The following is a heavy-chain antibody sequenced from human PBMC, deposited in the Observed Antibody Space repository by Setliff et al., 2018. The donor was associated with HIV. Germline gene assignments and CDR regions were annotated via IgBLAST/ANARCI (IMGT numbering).Heavy chain of an antibody. CDR3: ARVPVAGANWFDP. J-gene: IGHJ5*02. Sequence: SETLSLTCTVSGGSISSSSYYWGWIRQSPGKRLEWIGSVSQSGSTYSYPSLKSRITISVDRSKNLFSLKLISVTAADQGVYYCARVPVAGANWFDPWGLGTLVTVSS. V-gene: IGHV4-39*01. D-gene: IGHD2-21*01. CDR2: VSQSGST. CDR1: GGSISSSSYY.